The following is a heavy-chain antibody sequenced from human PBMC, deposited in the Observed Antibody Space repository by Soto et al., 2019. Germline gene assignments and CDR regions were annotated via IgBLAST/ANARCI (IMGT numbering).Heavy chain of an antibody. CDR3: ANGRYFGSGRYCPDLDC. CDR1: TFTFSAYD. J-gene: IGHJ4*02. CDR2: ISYHGRNK. D-gene: IGHD3-10*01. Sequence: QVQLVESGGGVVQPGRSLRLSCAASTFTFSAYDMHWARQAPGRGLEWVASISYHGRNKYYADSVKGRFTISRDNSKNTLNLQMDSLRAEDTAVYYCANGRYFGSGRYCPDLDCRGQGTLVNVSS. V-gene: IGHV3-30*18.